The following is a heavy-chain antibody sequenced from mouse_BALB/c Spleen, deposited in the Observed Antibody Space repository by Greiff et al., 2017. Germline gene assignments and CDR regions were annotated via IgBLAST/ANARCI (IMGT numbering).Heavy chain of an antibody. J-gene: IGHJ4*01. CDR3: ARLILRSYAMDY. CDR2: ISYSGST. CDR1: GYSITSDYA. Sequence: VQLKESGPGLVKPSQSLSLTCTVTGYSITSDYAWNWIRQFPGNKLEWMGYISYSGSTSYNPSLKSRISITRDTSKNQFFLQLNSVTTEDTATYYCARLILRSYAMDYWGQGTSVTVSS. V-gene: IGHV3-2*02. D-gene: IGHD1-1*01.